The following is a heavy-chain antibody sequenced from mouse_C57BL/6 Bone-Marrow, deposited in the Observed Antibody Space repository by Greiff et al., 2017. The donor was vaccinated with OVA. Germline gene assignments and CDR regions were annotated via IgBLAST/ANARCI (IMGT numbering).Heavy chain of an antibody. V-gene: IGHV5-17*01. D-gene: IGHD2-10*02. Sequence: EVQRVESGGGLVKPGRSLKLSCAASGFTFSDYGMHWVRQAPEKGLEWVAYISSGSSTIYYADTVKGRFTISRDNAKNTLFLQMTSLRSEDTAMYYCARRGYGNYVSYAMDYWGQGTSVTVSS. J-gene: IGHJ4*01. CDR3: ARRGYGNYVSYAMDY. CDR1: GFTFSDYG. CDR2: ISSGSSTI.